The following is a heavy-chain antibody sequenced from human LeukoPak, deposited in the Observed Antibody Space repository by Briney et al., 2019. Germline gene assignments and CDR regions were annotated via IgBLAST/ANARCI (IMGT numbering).Heavy chain of an antibody. CDR2: IIPILGIA. Sequence: GSSVKVSCKASGGTFISYAISWVRQAPGQGLEWMGRIIPILGIANYAQKFQGRVTITADKSTSTAYMELSSLRSEDTAVYYCARDLTGIAAAGGGYWGQGTLVTVSS. D-gene: IGHD6-13*01. V-gene: IGHV1-69*04. CDR1: GGTFISYA. CDR3: ARDLTGIAAAGGGY. J-gene: IGHJ4*02.